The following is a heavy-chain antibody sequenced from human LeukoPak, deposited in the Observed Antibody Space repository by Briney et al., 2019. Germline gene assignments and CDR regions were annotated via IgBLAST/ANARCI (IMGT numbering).Heavy chain of an antibody. V-gene: IGHV3-7*01. Sequence: GGSLRLSCAASGFTFSNYWMSWVRQAPGKGLEWVANIKQDGSVKYYVDSVKGRSTISRDNAKNSLYLQMNSLRAEDTAVYYCARIGYSSSSFDYWGQGILVTVSS. J-gene: IGHJ4*02. CDR1: GFTFSNYW. CDR2: IKQDGSVK. CDR3: ARIGYSSSSFDY. D-gene: IGHD6-6*01.